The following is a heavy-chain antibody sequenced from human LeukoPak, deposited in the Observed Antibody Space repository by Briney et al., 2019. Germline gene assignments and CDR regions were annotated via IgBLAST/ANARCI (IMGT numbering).Heavy chain of an antibody. CDR1: GFTFSSYS. V-gene: IGHV3-48*01. J-gene: IGHJ5*02. Sequence: PGGSLGLSCAASGFTFSSYSMNWVRQAPGKGLEWVSYISSSSSTIYYADSVKGRFTISRDNAKNSLYLQMNSLRAEDTAVYYCARRYGSGSWGQGTLVTVSS. CDR3: ARRYGSGS. CDR2: ISSSSSTI. D-gene: IGHD3-10*01.